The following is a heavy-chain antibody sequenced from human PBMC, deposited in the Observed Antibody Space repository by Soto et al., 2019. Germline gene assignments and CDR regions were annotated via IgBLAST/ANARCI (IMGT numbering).Heavy chain of an antibody. V-gene: IGHV3-30-3*01. CDR1: GLTFSRYT. J-gene: IGHJ4*02. CDR2: ISYDGNNK. CDR3: ARFRSERPFDY. Sequence: GESLKISCAASGLTFSRYTMHWVRQAPGKGLEWVAVISYDGNNKYYADSVKGRFTISRDNSKNTLSLQMNSLRPEDTAVYYCARFRSERPFDYWGQGTLVTVSS.